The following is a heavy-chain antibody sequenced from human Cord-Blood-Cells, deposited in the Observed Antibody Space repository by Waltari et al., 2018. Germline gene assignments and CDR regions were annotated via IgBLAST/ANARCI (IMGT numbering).Heavy chain of an antibody. J-gene: IGHJ2*01. CDR2: IYYSGGT. D-gene: IGHD3-22*01. V-gene: IGHV4-39*07. CDR3: ARLLSYYYDSSGSLGYFDL. CDR1: GGSISSSSYY. Sequence: QLQLQESGPGLVKPSETLSLTCTVSGGSISSSSYYWGWIRQPPGKGLEWIGGIYYSGGTYYNPSLKSRVTISVDTSKNQFSLKLSSVTAADTAVYYCARLLSYYYDSSGSLGYFDLWGRGTLVTVSS.